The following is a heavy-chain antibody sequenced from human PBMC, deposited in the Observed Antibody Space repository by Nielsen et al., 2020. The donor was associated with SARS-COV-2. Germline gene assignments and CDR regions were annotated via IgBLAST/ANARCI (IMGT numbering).Heavy chain of an antibody. J-gene: IGHJ4*02. D-gene: IGHD2-21*02. V-gene: IGHV3-53*05. CDR3: ATDDCTNTDCYWGHLDY. CDR1: GFTVSTSY. Sequence: GESLKISCAASGFTVSTSYMIWVRQAPGKGLEWVSVIYAGNLKYYTDSVRGRFTISRESSTNTLYLQMNSLRPEDTAIYYCATDDCTNTDCYWGHLDYWGQGTLVTVSS. CDR2: IYAGNLK.